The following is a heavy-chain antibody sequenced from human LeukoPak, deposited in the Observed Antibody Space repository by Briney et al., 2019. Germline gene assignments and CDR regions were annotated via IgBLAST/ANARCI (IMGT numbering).Heavy chain of an antibody. CDR1: GVSISGHH. CDR2: FYDSGDF. Sequence: SQTLSLTCTVSGVSISGHHWTWIRQPPGTGLEWIGYFYDSGDFNYNPSLKSRVTIFMDMSNNQFSLTMSSVTAADTAMYYCARLLRPGGREGDAFDIWGQGTMVTVSS. CDR3: ARLLRPGGREGDAFDI. D-gene: IGHD1-26*01. V-gene: IGHV4-59*08. J-gene: IGHJ3*02.